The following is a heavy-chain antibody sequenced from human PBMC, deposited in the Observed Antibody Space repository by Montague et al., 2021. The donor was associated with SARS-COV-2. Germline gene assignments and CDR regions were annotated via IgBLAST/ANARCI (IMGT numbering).Heavy chain of an antibody. Sequence: SLRLSCAASKFTFSYYWMSWVRQAPGKGLEWVANIKQDGSERYYXDSVKGRFTISRDNAKNSLYLQMNSLRAEDTAVYYCARETFGYSYGADYWGQGTLVTVSS. D-gene: IGHD5-18*01. CDR1: KFTFSYYW. J-gene: IGHJ4*02. CDR3: ARETFGYSYGADY. CDR2: IKQDGSER. V-gene: IGHV3-7*03.